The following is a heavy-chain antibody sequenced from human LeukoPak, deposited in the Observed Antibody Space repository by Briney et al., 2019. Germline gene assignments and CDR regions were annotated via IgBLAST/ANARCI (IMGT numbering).Heavy chain of an antibody. D-gene: IGHD2-15*01. CDR3: ARDALDIVVVVAAYNWFDP. V-gene: IGHV1-18*01. CDR1: GYTFTSYG. J-gene: IGHJ5*02. Sequence: ASVKVSCKASGYTFTSYGISWVRQAPGQGLEWMGWISAYNGNTNYAQKLQGRVTMTTDTSTSTAYMELRSLRSDDTAVYYCARDALDIVVVVAAYNWFDPWGQGTLVTVSS. CDR2: ISAYNGNT.